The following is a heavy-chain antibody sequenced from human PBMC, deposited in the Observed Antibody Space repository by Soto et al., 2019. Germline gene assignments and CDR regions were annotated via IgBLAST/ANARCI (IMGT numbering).Heavy chain of an antibody. J-gene: IGHJ6*02. D-gene: IGHD2-15*01. Sequence: ESGGGVVQPGRSLRLSCAASGFTFSSYAMHWVRQAPGKGLEWVAVISYDGSNKYYADSVKGRFTISRDNSKNTLYLQMNSLRAEDTAVYYCARRYCSGGSCLQGGMDVWGQGTTVTVSS. CDR3: ARRYCSGGSCLQGGMDV. CDR2: ISYDGSNK. V-gene: IGHV3-30-3*01. CDR1: GFTFSSYA.